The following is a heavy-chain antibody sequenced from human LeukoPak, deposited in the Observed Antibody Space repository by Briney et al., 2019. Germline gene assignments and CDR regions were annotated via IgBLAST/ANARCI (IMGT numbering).Heavy chain of an antibody. V-gene: IGHV3-33*01. D-gene: IGHD6-19*01. J-gene: IGHJ6*02. Sequence: PGGSLRLSCAASGFTFSSYGMHWVRQAPGKGLEWVALIWYDGSNKYYADSVKGRFTISRDNSKNTLYLQMNSLRAEDTAVYYCARDKGLAVAGTYYYYGMDVWGQGTTVTVSS. CDR2: IWYDGSNK. CDR3: ARDKGLAVAGTYYYYGMDV. CDR1: GFTFSSYG.